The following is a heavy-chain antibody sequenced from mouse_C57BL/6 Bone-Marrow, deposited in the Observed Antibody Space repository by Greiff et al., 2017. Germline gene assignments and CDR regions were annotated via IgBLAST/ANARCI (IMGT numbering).Heavy chain of an antibody. V-gene: IGHV1-81*01. J-gene: IGHJ2*01. Sequence: VQRVESGAELARPGASVKLSCKASGYTFTSYGISWVKQRTGQGLEWIGEIYPRSGNTYYNEKFKGKATLTADKSSSTAYMELRSLTSEDSAVYFCARKLWLRRRGYYFDYWGQGTTLTVSS. CDR2: IYPRSGNT. CDR1: GYTFTSYG. D-gene: IGHD2-2*01. CDR3: ARKLWLRRRGYYFDY.